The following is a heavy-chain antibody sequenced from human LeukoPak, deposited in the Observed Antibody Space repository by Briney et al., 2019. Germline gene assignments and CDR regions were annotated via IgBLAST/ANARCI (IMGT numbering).Heavy chain of an antibody. CDR1: GFTVSSNY. D-gene: IGHD2-15*01. CDR3: ARGVGGPNYLYYYYMDV. CDR2: IYSGDST. V-gene: IGHV3-66*01. Sequence: RAGGSLRLSCAASGFTVSSNYMNWVRQAPGKGLEWVSVIYSGDSTYYAESVKGRFTISRDNSKNTLYLQMNGLRLEDTAVFYCARGVGGPNYLYYYYMDVWGKGTTVTVSS. J-gene: IGHJ6*03.